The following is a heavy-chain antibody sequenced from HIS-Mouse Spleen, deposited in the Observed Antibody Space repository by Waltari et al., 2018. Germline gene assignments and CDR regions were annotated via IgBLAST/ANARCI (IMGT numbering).Heavy chain of an antibody. CDR2: IYYSGST. CDR3: AREIPYSSSWYDWYFDL. Sequence: QLQLQESGPGLVKPSETLSPTCTVSGGSISSSSSYWGWLRQPPGKGLEWIGSIYYSGSTYYNPSLKSRVTISVDTSKNQFSLKLSSVTAADTAVYYCAREIPYSSSWYDWYFDLWGRGTLVTVSS. J-gene: IGHJ2*01. V-gene: IGHV4-39*07. D-gene: IGHD6-13*01. CDR1: GGSISSSSSY.